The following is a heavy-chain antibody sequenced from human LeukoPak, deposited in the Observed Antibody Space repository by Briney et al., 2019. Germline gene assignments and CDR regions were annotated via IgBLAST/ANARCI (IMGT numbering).Heavy chain of an antibody. V-gene: IGHV7-4-1*02. Sequence: ASVKVCCKASGYTFSGSDMNLVRQAPGQGLEWMGWININTGNPTYVQHFTGRFVFSLDTSVSTAYLQISSLKAEDTAVYYCARGDWVAWGQGTLVTVSS. CDR3: ARGDWVA. CDR1: GYTFSGSD. D-gene: IGHD3-9*01. CDR2: ININTGNP. J-gene: IGHJ4*02.